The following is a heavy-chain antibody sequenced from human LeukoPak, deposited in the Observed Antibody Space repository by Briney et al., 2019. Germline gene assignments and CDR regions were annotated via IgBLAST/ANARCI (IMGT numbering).Heavy chain of an antibody. D-gene: IGHD2-15*01. CDR3: ARDYGDIVVVVAATGHDAFDI. V-gene: IGHV1-18*01. CDR2: ISAYNGNT. J-gene: IGHJ3*02. CDR1: GYTFTSYG. Sequence: GASVKVSCKASGYTFTSYGISWVRQAPGQGLAWMGWISAYNGNTNYAQKLQGRVTMTTDTSTSTAYMELRSLRSDDTAVYYCARDYGDIVVVVAATGHDAFDIWGQGTMVTVSS.